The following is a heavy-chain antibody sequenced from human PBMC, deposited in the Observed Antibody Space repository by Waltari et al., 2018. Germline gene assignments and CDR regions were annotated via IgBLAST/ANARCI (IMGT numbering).Heavy chain of an antibody. Sequence: QVQLVESGGGVVQPGGSLRLVCAASGFIFSDYGMHWVRQAPGRVPECMAVIWNHGRSEFYEDYVKGRFTISRDNSKNILYLQMNNLRVEDTAIYYCARNLEDFYCTTTNCFMDYWGQGTLVTVSS. CDR2: IWNHGRSE. J-gene: IGHJ4*02. D-gene: IGHD2-2*01. CDR1: GFIFSDYG. V-gene: IGHV3-33*01. CDR3: ARNLEDFYCTTTNCFMDY.